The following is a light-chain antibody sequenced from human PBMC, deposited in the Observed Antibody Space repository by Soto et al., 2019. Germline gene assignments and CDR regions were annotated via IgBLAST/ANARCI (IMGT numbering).Light chain of an antibody. CDR1: QSVGGF. J-gene: IGKJ2*01. CDR2: DTS. V-gene: IGKV3-11*01. CDR3: QHRSNWPPMYT. Sequence: EIVLTQSPATLSLSPGERATLSCRASQSVGGFLAWYQQKSGKAPRLLIYDTSKMATGLPARVSGSGSGTDFTRTISSLEPEDFAIYHCQHRSNWPPMYTFVQGNKLESK.